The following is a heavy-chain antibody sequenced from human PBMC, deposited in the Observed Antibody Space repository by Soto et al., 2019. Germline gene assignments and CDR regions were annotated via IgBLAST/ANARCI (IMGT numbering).Heavy chain of an antibody. CDR2: INHSGST. J-gene: IGHJ5*02. D-gene: IGHD5-12*01. Sequence: SETLSLTSAVYGGTFSGYDWSWIRQPPGKGLEWIGEINHSGSTNYNPSLKSRVTISVDTSKNQFSLKLSSVTAADTAVYYCARGSRRGYSGYDHNWFDPWGQGTLVTVSS. CDR1: GGTFSGYD. V-gene: IGHV4-34*01. CDR3: ARGSRRGYSGYDHNWFDP.